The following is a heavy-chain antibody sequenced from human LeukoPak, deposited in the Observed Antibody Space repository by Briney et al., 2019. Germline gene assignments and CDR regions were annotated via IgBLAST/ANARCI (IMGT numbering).Heavy chain of an antibody. J-gene: IGHJ5*02. Sequence: ASVKVSCKASGGTFSSYAISWVRQAPGQGLEWMGWINPNSGGTNYAQKFQGRVTMTRDTSISTAYMELSRLRSDDTAVYYCARERIAAAGTFDPWGQGTLVTVSS. V-gene: IGHV1-2*02. D-gene: IGHD6-13*01. CDR3: ARERIAAAGTFDP. CDR2: INPNSGGT. CDR1: GGTFSSYA.